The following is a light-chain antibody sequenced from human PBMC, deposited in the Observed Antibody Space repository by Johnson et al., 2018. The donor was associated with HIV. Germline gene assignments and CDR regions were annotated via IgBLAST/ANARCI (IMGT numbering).Light chain of an antibody. CDR1: SSNIGNNY. Sequence: QSVLTQPPSVSAAPGQKVTISCSGSSSNIGNNYVSWYQQLPGTAPKLLIYEKNKRPSVIPDRFSASKSGTSATLAITGLQTGDEADYYCGTWDSSLSAYVFGTGTKVTVL. CDR2: EKN. J-gene: IGLJ1*01. CDR3: GTWDSSLSAYV. V-gene: IGLV1-51*02.